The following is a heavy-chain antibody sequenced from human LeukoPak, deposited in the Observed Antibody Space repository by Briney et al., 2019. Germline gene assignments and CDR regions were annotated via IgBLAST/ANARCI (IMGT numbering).Heavy chain of an antibody. CDR1: GFTFSRYA. D-gene: IGHD2-15*01. J-gene: IGHJ4*02. CDR2: TSSDGSDQ. CDR3: ARGSVGTPPPFDF. Sequence: GGSLRLSCAASGFTFSRYALHWVRQAPGKGLEWVALTSSDGSDQYYADFVKGRFTISKDKSKNTLYLQMNSLKIEDTAVYYCARGSVGTPPPFDFWGQGTLVTISS. V-gene: IGHV3-30-3*01.